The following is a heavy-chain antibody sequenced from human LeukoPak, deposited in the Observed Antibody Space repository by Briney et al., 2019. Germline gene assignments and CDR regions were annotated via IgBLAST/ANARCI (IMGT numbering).Heavy chain of an antibody. CDR2: MNPNRGNT. CDR3: ARGPDQKWWYVY. J-gene: IGHJ4*02. D-gene: IGHD2-15*01. Sequence: ASVKVSCKASGYTFTRYDIKWVRQATGKGREGMGWMNPNRGNTGYAQKFQGRVNKNRKTVIRTAYMELSSLTSEDTAVYYCARGPDQKWWYVYWGQGTLVTVSS. V-gene: IGHV1-8*01. CDR1: GYTFTRYD.